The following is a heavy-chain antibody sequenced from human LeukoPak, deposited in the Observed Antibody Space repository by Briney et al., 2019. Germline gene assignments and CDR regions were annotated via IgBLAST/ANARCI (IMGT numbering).Heavy chain of an antibody. Sequence: PSETLSLTCAVYGGSFSGHYWSWIRQPPGKGLEWIGEINHSGSTNYNPSLKSRVTISVDTSKNQFSLKLSSVTAADTAVYYCARAPPVTAAKGSFDYWGQGTLVTVSS. V-gene: IGHV4-34*01. J-gene: IGHJ4*02. CDR2: INHSGST. CDR1: GGSFSGHY. D-gene: IGHD2-2*01. CDR3: ARAPPVTAAKGSFDY.